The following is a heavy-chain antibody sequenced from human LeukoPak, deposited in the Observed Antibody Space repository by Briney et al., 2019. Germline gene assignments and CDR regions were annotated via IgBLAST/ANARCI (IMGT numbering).Heavy chain of an antibody. D-gene: IGHD4-17*01. J-gene: IGHJ4*02. Sequence: GGSLRLSCAASGFTFSSYWMTWVRQAPGKGLEWMANIKQDGSEKYYVDSVKGRFTISRDNAKNSLSLQMNSLRAEDTAVSYCARRDHGDYGEEYWGQGTLVTVSS. CDR1: GFTFSSYW. CDR3: ARRDHGDYGEEY. V-gene: IGHV3-7*01. CDR2: IKQDGSEK.